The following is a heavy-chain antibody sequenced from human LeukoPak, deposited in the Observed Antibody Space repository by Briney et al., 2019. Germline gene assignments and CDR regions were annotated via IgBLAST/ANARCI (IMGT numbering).Heavy chain of an antibody. J-gene: IGHJ4*02. D-gene: IGHD3-22*01. CDR3: ARDKYDSSGYPGTLDY. CDR1: GDSVSSNSAA. V-gene: IGHV6-1*01. Sequence: SQTLSLTCAISGDSVSSNSAAWNWIRQAPSRGLEWLGRTYYRSKWYNDYAVSVKSRITINPDTSKNQFSLQLNSVTPEDTAVYFCARDKYDSSGYPGTLDYWGQGTLVTVSS. CDR2: TYYRSKWYN.